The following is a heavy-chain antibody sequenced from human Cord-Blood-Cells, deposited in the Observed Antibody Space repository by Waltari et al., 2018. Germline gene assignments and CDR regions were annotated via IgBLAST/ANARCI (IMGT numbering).Heavy chain of an antibody. D-gene: IGHD3-10*01. Sequence: QVQLQQWGAGLLKPSETLSLTCAVYGGSCSGYYWSWIRQPPGKGLEWIGEINHSGSTNYNPSLKSRVTISVDTSKNQFSLKLSSVTAADTAVYYCASERGSGSYLNWFDPWGQGTLVTVSS. CDR2: INHSGST. CDR1: GGSCSGYY. CDR3: ASERGSGSYLNWFDP. J-gene: IGHJ5*02. V-gene: IGHV4-34*01.